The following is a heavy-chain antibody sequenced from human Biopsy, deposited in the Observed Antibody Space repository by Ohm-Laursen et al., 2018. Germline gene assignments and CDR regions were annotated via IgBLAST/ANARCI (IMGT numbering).Heavy chain of an antibody. CDR2: ISWDSGRI. Sequence: SLRLSCAASGFIFDDYAMHWVRQAPGKGLEWVSGISWDSGRIDYADSVKGRFTISRDNSKNTVYLQMNSLRAEDTAVYYCAGDPRDGRTGKSTKDALDIWGQGTMVTVSS. CDR1: GFIFDDYA. J-gene: IGHJ3*02. V-gene: IGHV3-9*01. CDR3: AGDPRDGRTGKSTKDALDI. D-gene: IGHD1-1*01.